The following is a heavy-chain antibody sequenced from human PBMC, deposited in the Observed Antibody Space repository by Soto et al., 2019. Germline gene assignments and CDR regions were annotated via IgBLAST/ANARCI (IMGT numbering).Heavy chain of an antibody. Sequence: QVQLQESGPGLVKPSETLSLTCTVSGGSINNYYWSWIRQPPGKGLEWIGYIYYTGRTNYNPSLKSRVTITLDTAKNQFSLKLSSVTAADTAVYYCARHSWELRKTFDYRGQGTLVTVSS. CDR2: IYYTGRT. D-gene: IGHD1-7*01. CDR1: GGSINNYY. V-gene: IGHV4-59*08. J-gene: IGHJ4*01. CDR3: ARHSWELRKTFDY.